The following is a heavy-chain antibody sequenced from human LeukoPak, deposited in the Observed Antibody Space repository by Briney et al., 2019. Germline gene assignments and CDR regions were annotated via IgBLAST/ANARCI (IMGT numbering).Heavy chain of an antibody. CDR2: IYYSGST. Sequence: SETLSLTCSVSGASISSSSNYWGWIRQPPGKGLEWIGSIYYSGSTYYNPSLRSRVTISVDTSKNQFSLKLTSVTAADTAVYYCAFIRTSGSCYSVDYWGQGTLVTVSS. CDR3: AFIRTSGSCYSVDY. J-gene: IGHJ4*02. CDR1: GASISSSSNY. D-gene: IGHD2-15*01. V-gene: IGHV4-39*01.